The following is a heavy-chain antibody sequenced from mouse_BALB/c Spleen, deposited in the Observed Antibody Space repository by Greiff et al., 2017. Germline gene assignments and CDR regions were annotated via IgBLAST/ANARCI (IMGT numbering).Heavy chain of an antibody. CDR3: ARALRLPYFDY. Sequence: EVKLQESGPGLVKPSQSLSLTCTVTGYSITSDYAWNWIRQFPGNKLEWMGYISYSGSTSYNPSLKSRISITRDTSKNQFFLQLNSVTTEDTATYYCARALRLPYFDYWGQGTTLTVSS. V-gene: IGHV3-2*02. J-gene: IGHJ2*01. CDR1: GYSITSDYA. CDR2: ISYSGST. D-gene: IGHD1-2*01.